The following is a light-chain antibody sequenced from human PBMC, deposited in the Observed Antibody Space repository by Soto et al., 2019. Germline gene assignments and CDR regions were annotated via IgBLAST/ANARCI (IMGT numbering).Light chain of an antibody. CDR1: ESLSGR. CDR3: QRYNYYAS. V-gene: IGKV1-5*01. Sequence: DIPMTQSPSTLSSSVGDRVTITCRASESLSGRLAWYQQSPGQAPPLLIYDVSSLESGVPSRFGGTGSGTEFSLTISGLQPDDFATYYWQRYNYYASFGTGTKVEVK. CDR2: DVS. J-gene: IGKJ1*01.